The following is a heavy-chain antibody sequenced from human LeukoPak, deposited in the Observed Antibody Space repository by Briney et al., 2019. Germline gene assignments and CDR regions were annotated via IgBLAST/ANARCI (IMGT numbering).Heavy chain of an antibody. V-gene: IGHV3-66*02. J-gene: IGHJ3*02. Sequence: GGSLRLSCAASGVTVSSNYMSWVRQAPGKGLEWVSVIYSGGSTYYADSVKGRFTISRDNSKNTLYLQMNSLRAEDTAVYYCARDYYDDAFDIWGQGTMVTVSS. D-gene: IGHD3-22*01. CDR3: ARDYYDDAFDI. CDR1: GVTVSSNY. CDR2: IYSGGST.